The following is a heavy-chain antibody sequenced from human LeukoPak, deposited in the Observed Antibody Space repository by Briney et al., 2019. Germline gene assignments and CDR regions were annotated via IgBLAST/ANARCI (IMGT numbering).Heavy chain of an antibody. J-gene: IGHJ4*02. CDR1: GFTFSSFA. D-gene: IGHD1-20*01. CDR2: INNRGGGT. Sequence: GGSLRLSCADSGFTFSSFAMSWVRQAPGMGLEWVSGINNRGGGTFYADSVQGRFTISRDDSKNTLYLDMNSLRAEDTAVYYCAREGAGDSGRYHSYFDLWGQGVLVTVSS. CDR3: AREGAGDSGRYHSYFDL. V-gene: IGHV3-23*01.